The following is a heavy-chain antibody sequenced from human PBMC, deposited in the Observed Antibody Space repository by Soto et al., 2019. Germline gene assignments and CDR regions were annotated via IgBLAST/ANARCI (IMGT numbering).Heavy chain of an antibody. V-gene: IGHV3-7*01. CDR1: GFTFTNHW. CDR3: ARVRWTGGLHFDY. J-gene: IGHJ4*02. D-gene: IGHD5-12*01. CDR2: IKEDGSEK. Sequence: VQLVESGGGLVQPGGSLRLSCAASGFTFTNHWMTWVRQAPGKGLEWVANIKEDGSEKYYVDSVKGRFAISRDNAKNSLYLQMNSLRAEDTAVYYCARVRWTGGLHFDYWGQGTLVTVSS.